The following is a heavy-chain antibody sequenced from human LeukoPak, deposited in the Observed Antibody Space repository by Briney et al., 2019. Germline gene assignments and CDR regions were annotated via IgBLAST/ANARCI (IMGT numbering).Heavy chain of an antibody. CDR2: ISISGSTI. CDR1: GFTFSSYE. V-gene: IGHV3-48*03. CDR3: ARGLWFGELAK. D-gene: IGHD3-10*01. J-gene: IGHJ4*02. Sequence: GGSLRLSCAASGFTFSSYEMNWVRQAPGKGLEWVSYISISGSTIYYADSVKGRFTISRDNAKNSLYLQMNSLRAEDTAVYYCARGLWFGELAKWGQGTLVTVSS.